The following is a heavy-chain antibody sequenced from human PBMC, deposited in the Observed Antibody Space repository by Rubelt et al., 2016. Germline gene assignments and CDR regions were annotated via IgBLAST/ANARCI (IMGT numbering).Heavy chain of an antibody. CDR2: ISGSGGST. CDR1: GFTFSSYA. V-gene: IGHV3-23*04. D-gene: IGHD3-16*01. CDR3: AREIWRSNYFDY. J-gene: IGHJ4*02. Sequence: VQLVESGGGVVQPGRSLRLSCAASGFTFSSYAMSWVRQAPGKGLEWVSAISGSGGSTFSAVSVKGRCTISRDNSKNTLYLQMNSLRAEDTAVYYCAREIWRSNYFDYWGQGTLVTVSS.